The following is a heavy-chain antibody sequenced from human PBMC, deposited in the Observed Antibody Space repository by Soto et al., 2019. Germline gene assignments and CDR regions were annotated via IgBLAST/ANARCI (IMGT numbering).Heavy chain of an antibody. CDR3: AKDFLQDWGQDYYYGMDV. D-gene: IGHD7-27*01. CDR2: IYPGDSDT. V-gene: IGHV5-51*01. CDR1: GYSFTSYW. J-gene: IGHJ6*02. Sequence: GESLKISCKVSGYSFTSYWIGWVRQMPGKGLEWTGIIYPGDSDTKYSPSFQGQVTVSRDNSRNTLYLQLNSLRGEDTAIYYCAKDFLQDWGQDYYYGMDVWGQGTTVTVSS.